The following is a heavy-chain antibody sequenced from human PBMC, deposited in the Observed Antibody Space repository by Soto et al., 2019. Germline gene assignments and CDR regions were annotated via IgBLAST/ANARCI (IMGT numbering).Heavy chain of an antibody. J-gene: IGHJ4*02. CDR3: EREFPYYESSDSYFDY. Sequence: SQTLSRTCAISCDSASGNSAAWNWIRQSPSGGLEWLGTTYYRSKWYNDFEVSEKSRITVTPDTSKNQFSLNMNSVTPEDTDVYYCEREFPYYESSDSYFDYWGQGALVPVYS. V-gene: IGHV6-1*01. D-gene: IGHD3-16*01. CDR2: TYYRSKWYN. CDR1: CDSASGNSAA.